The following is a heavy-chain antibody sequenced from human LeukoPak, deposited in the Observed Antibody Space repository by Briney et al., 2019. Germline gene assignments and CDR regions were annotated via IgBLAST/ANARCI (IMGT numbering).Heavy chain of an antibody. D-gene: IGHD3-10*01. CDR3: ARDLFHYYDAFDI. Sequence: ASVKVSCKASGYTFTSYYMHWVQQAPGQGLEWMGIINPSGGSTSYAQKFQGRVTMTRDTSTSTVYMELSSLRSEDTAVYYCARDLFHYYDAFDIWGQGTMVTVSS. V-gene: IGHV1-46*01. J-gene: IGHJ3*02. CDR2: INPSGGST. CDR1: GYTFTSYY.